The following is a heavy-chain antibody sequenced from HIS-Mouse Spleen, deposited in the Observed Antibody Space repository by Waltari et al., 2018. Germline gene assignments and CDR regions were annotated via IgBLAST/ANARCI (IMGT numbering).Heavy chain of an antibody. D-gene: IGHD1-26*01. Sequence: ASGFTFSSYGMHWVRQAPGKGLEWVAVIWYDGSNKYYADSVKGRFTISRDNSKNTLYLQMNSLRAEDTAVYYCAKDGGIVGATGSSWFDPWGQGTLVTVSS. CDR2: IWYDGSNK. J-gene: IGHJ5*02. V-gene: IGHV3-33*06. CDR3: AKDGGIVGATGSSWFDP. CDR1: GFTFSSYG.